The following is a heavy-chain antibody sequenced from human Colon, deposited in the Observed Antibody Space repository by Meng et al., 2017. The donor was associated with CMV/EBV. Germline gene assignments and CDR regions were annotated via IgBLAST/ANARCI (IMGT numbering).Heavy chain of an antibody. CDR1: GFTFSSYA. CDR2: IYSGGSGTSI. Sequence: GESLKISCAASGFTFSSYAMSWVRRAPGKGLEWVSVIYSGGSGTSIYYADSVKGRFTISRDNAKNSLYLQMNSLRAEDTAMYYCARENYYESNGYYGGVDYWGQGTLVTVSS. V-gene: IGHV3-23*03. CDR3: ARENYYESNGYYGGVDY. J-gene: IGHJ4*02. D-gene: IGHD3-22*01.